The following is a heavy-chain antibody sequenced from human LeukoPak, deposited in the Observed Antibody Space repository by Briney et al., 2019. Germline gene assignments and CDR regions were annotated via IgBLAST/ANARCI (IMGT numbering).Heavy chain of an antibody. D-gene: IGHD3-3*01. Sequence: PGGSLRLSCAVSGFTFSDYYMSWIRQAPGKGLQWLAYSSTSGSITYYADSVKGRFTISRDNAKNSVYLQMNSLRAEDTAVYYCARDRTAYVLRFLETVYWGQGTLVTVSS. CDR3: ARDRTAYVLRFLETVY. CDR1: GFTFSDYY. V-gene: IGHV3-11*04. CDR2: SSTSGSIT. J-gene: IGHJ4*02.